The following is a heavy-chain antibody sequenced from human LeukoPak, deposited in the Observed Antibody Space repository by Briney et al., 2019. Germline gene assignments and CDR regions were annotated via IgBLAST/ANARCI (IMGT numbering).Heavy chain of an antibody. V-gene: IGHV1-2*02. CDR3: ARDLPFTMVRRIGP. J-gene: IGHJ5*02. CDR2: INPNSGGT. D-gene: IGHD3-10*01. Sequence: GASVTVSCKASGYTFTGYYMHWVRQAPGQGLEWMGWINPNSGGTNYAQKFQGRVTMTRDTSISTAYMELSRLRSDDTAVYYCARDLPFTMVRRIGPWGQGTLVTVSS. CDR1: GYTFTGYY.